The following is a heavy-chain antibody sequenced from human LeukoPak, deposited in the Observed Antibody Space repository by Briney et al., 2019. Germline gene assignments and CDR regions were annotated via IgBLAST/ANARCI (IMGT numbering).Heavy chain of an antibody. Sequence: ASVTVSCTASGGTFSSYAISWVRQAPGQGLEWMGRIIPILGIANYAQKFQGRVTITADKSTSTAYMGLSSLRSEDTAVYYCARDGSSLDAFDIWGQGTMVTVSS. V-gene: IGHV1-69*04. CDR1: GGTFSSYA. CDR3: ARDGSSLDAFDI. CDR2: IIPILGIA. D-gene: IGHD3-10*01. J-gene: IGHJ3*02.